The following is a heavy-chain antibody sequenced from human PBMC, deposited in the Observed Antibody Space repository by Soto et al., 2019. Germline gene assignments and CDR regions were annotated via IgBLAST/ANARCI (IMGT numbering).Heavy chain of an antibody. J-gene: IGHJ5*02. CDR3: ETDFQGLIAVAAFDSSVPDYR. CDR2: ISSSGSTI. V-gene: IGHV3-11*01. D-gene: IGHD6-19*01. CDR1: GFTFSDYY. Sequence: PGGSLRLSCAASGFTFSDYYMSWIRQAPGKGLEWVSYISSSGSTIYYADSVKGRFTISRDNAKNSLYLQMNSLRAEDTAVYYCETDFQGLIAVAAFDSSVPDYRCGNGTLVTVS.